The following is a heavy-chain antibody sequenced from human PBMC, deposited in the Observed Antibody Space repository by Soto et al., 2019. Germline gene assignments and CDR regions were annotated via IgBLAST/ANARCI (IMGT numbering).Heavy chain of an antibody. V-gene: IGHV4-34*01. CDR2: INHSGGT. Sequence: QVQLQQWGAGLLKPSETLSLTCAVYGGSFSGYYWSWIRQPPGKGLEWIGEINHSGGTNYNPSLKSRVPISVDTSKTQFSLKLSSVTAADTAVYYCARGVGYCSGGSCYWFDYWGQGTLVTVSS. CDR1: GGSFSGYY. D-gene: IGHD2-15*01. CDR3: ARGVGYCSGGSCYWFDY. J-gene: IGHJ4*02.